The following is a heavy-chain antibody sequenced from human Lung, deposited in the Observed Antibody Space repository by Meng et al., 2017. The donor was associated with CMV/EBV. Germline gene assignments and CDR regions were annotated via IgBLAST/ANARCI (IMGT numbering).Heavy chain of an antibody. CDR2: INPSSGAT. J-gene: IGHJ4*02. D-gene: IGHD3-22*01. Sequence: QEQLVQSGAEVKKPGPSVKVSCKTSGSTFFGYYLHWVRQAPGQGLEWMGWINPSSGATKYAPNFQGRISMTRDTSISTAYMELSSLRSDDTAVYFCAGHETSGYTSTFDYWGQGTLVTVSS. V-gene: IGHV1-2*02. CDR1: GSTFFGYY. CDR3: AGHETSGYTSTFDY.